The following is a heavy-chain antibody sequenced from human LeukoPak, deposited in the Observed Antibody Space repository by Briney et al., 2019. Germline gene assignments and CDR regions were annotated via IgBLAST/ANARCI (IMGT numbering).Heavy chain of an antibody. Sequence: SGGSLRLSCAASGFTFSSYWMHWVRQAPGKGLVWVSRINTDGSSTSYADSVKGRFTISRDNAKNTLYLQMNSLRAEDTAVYYCARDPGTRWRYYYYMDVWGKGTTVTVSS. J-gene: IGHJ6*03. CDR2: INTDGSST. D-gene: IGHD1-14*01. CDR1: GFTFSSYW. V-gene: IGHV3-74*01. CDR3: ARDPGTRWRYYYYMDV.